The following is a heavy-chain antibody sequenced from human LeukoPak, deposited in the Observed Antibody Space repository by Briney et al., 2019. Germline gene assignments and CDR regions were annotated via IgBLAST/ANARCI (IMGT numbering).Heavy chain of an antibody. J-gene: IGHJ6*02. D-gene: IGHD5-18*01. CDR3: ARGEFAWIQGTYGMNV. Sequence: GGSLRLTCTASGFTFSDYWMSWVRQAPGKGPEWVANIKQDGSDKYYVDSVKGRFTISRDNAKNALYLQVNSLRPEDTAVYYCARGEFAWIQGTYGMNVWGQGTTVTVSS. CDR2: IKQDGSDK. V-gene: IGHV3-7*01. CDR1: GFTFSDYW.